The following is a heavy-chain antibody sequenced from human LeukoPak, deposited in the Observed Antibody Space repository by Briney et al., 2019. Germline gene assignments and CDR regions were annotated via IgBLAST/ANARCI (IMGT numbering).Heavy chain of an antibody. Sequence: GGSLRLSCAASGFTFSSYWMHWVRQAPGKGLVWVSRINSDGSSTSYADSVKGRFTISRDNAKNTLYLQMNSLRAEDTAVYYCARDLTPPNYYDSSGYDYWGQGTLVTASS. CDR3: ARDLTPPNYYDSSGYDY. J-gene: IGHJ4*02. CDR1: GFTFSSYW. CDR2: INSDGSST. D-gene: IGHD3-22*01. V-gene: IGHV3-74*01.